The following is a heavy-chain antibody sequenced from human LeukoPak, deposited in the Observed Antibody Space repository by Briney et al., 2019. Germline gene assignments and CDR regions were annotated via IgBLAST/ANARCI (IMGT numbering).Heavy chain of an antibody. J-gene: IGHJ4*02. CDR2: ISSSSSYI. Sequence: GGSLRPSCAASGFTFSSYSMNWVRQAPGKGLEWVSSISSSSSYIYYADSVKGRFTISRDNAKNSLYLQMNSLRAEDTAVYYCARDPNWSYFDCWGQGTLVTVSS. CDR1: GFTFSSYS. D-gene: IGHD7-27*01. CDR3: ARDPNWSYFDC. V-gene: IGHV3-21*01.